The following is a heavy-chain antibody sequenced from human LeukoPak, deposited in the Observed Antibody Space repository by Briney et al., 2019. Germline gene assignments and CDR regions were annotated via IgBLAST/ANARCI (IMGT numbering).Heavy chain of an antibody. J-gene: IGHJ3*02. Sequence: PSETLSLTCTVSGGSISSGGYYWGWLRQPPGKGLEWIGSFDYSGSTYNNPSLKSRVTVSVDTSKNQYSLKLSSVTAADTAVYYCARHPDAFDIWGQGTMVIVSS. CDR3: ARHPDAFDI. CDR2: FDYSGST. V-gene: IGHV4-39*01. CDR1: GGSISSGGYY.